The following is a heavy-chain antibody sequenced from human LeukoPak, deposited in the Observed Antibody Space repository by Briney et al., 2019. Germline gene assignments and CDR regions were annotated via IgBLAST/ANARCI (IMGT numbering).Heavy chain of an antibody. V-gene: IGHV3-30*18. CDR2: ISYDGSNK. CDR3: AKALDYGVRGVPPPVY. D-gene: IGHD3-10*02. CDR1: GFTFHNFG. J-gene: IGHJ4*02. Sequence: GGSLRLSCAASGFTFHNFGMHWVRQAPGKGLEWVAVISYDGSNKYYGDSVKGRCTISRDNSKNTLYLQMNSLRAEDTAVYFCAKALDYGVRGVPPPVYWGRATLDTVSS.